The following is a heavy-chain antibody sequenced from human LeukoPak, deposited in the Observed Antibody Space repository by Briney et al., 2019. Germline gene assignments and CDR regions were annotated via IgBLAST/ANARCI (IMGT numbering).Heavy chain of an antibody. J-gene: IGHJ4*02. Sequence: GGSLRLSCAASGFIFGDYSMSWVRQAPGKGLEWVSYIRSSGDTIYYADSVKGRFTVSRDEAKNSLYLQMNSLRAEDTALYYCARDLPVAAADFWGQGTLVTVSS. V-gene: IGHV3-48*01. D-gene: IGHD6-13*01. CDR2: IRSSGDTI. CDR1: GFIFGDYS. CDR3: ARDLPVAAADF.